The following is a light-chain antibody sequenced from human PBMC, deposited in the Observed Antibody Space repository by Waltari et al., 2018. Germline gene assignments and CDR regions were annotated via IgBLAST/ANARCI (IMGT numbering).Light chain of an antibody. CDR1: SSDVGDNNY. V-gene: IGLV2-14*01. Sequence: QSALTQPASVSGSPGQSITISCTGTSSDVGDNNYVSWYQQFPGKAPQLIIYDVSNRPSGVSNRFSDSKSGNTASLTISGLQAEDEADYSCTTHTSSSTYVFGTGTKVSVL. CDR2: DVS. J-gene: IGLJ1*01. CDR3: TTHTSSSTYV.